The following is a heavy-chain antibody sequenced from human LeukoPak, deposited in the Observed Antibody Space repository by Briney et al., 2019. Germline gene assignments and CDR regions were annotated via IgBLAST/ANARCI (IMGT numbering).Heavy chain of an antibody. V-gene: IGHV3-7*01. CDR1: GFTFSSYW. CDR3: ARDKRDIVLMVYAFQFFDY. J-gene: IGHJ4*02. Sequence: GGSLRLSCAASGFTFSSYWMSWVRQAPGKGLEWVANIKQDGSDKYYVDSVKGRFTISRDNAKNSLYLQMNSLRAEDTAVYYCARDKRDIVLMVYAFQFFDYWGQGTLVTVSS. D-gene: IGHD2-8*01. CDR2: IKQDGSDK.